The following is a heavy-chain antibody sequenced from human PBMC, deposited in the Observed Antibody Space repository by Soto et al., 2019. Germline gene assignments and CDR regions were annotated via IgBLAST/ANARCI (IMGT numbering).Heavy chain of an antibody. V-gene: IGHV3-30-3*01. J-gene: IGHJ6*02. CDR1: GFTFSNYA. D-gene: IGHD5-18*01. CDR2: ISYDGSDK. Sequence: GGSLRLSCAASGFTFSNYAMHWVRQAPGKGLEWVAVISYDGSDKYNANSVKGRFTISRDNSKNTLYLQMNGLRAEDTAVYYCARDTGPNGYNYYYFGMDVWGQGTTVTVSS. CDR3: ARDTGPNGYNYYYFGMDV.